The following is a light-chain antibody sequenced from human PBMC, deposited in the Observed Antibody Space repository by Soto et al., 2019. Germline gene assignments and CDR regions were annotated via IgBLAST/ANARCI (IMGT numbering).Light chain of an antibody. V-gene: IGLV2-18*02. J-gene: IGLJ1*01. CDR3: SSYTSSNTYV. CDR2: DVS. Sequence: QPVLTQPPSVSGSPGQSVTTSCTGTSSDVGSYNRVSWYQQPPGTAPKLMIYDVSNRPSGVPDRFSGSKSGNTASLTISGLQAEDEADYYCSSYTSSNTYVFGTGTKLTVL. CDR1: SSDVGSYNR.